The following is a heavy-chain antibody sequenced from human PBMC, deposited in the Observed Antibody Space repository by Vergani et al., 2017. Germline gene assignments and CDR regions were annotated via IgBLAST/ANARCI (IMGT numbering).Heavy chain of an antibody. CDR3: AKEKSWSGYWGGWFDP. V-gene: IGHV3-30*18. Sequence: QVQLVESGGGVVQPGRSLRLSCAASGFTFSSYGMHWVRQAPGKGLEWVAVISYDGSNKYYADSVKGRFTISRDNSKNTLYLQMNSLRAEDTAGYYCAKEKSWSGYWGGWFDPWGQGTLVTVSS. CDR2: ISYDGSNK. J-gene: IGHJ5*02. D-gene: IGHD3-3*01. CDR1: GFTFSSYG.